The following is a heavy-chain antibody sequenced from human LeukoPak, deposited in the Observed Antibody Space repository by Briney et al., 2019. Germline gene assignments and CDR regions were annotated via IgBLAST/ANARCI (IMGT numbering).Heavy chain of an antibody. CDR3: ARDRGGKGSAIFY. J-gene: IGHJ4*02. Sequence: ASVKVSCKASGYNFPSYGINWVRQAPGQGLEWMGWIKPHTGETNSAQRFQDRVTMTTDTSTTTAYMELRSLRFDDTAVYYCARDRGGKGSAIFYWGQGSLVTVSS. CDR2: IKPHTGET. CDR1: GYNFPSYG. D-gene: IGHD2-2*01. V-gene: IGHV1-18*01.